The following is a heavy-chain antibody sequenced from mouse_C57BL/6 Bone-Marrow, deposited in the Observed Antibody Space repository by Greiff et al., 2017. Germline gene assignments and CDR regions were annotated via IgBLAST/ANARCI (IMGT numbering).Heavy chain of an antibody. CDR3: ARPGDYAMDY. V-gene: IGHV1-82*01. J-gene: IGHJ4*01. CDR1: GYAFSSSW. Sequence: VQLQQSGPELVKPGASVKISCKASGYAFSSSWMNWVKQRPGKGLEWIGRIYPGDGDTNYNGKFKGKATLTADKSSSTAYMQLSSLTSEDSAVYFCARPGDYAMDYWGQGTSVTVSS. CDR2: IYPGDGDT. D-gene: IGHD4-1*01.